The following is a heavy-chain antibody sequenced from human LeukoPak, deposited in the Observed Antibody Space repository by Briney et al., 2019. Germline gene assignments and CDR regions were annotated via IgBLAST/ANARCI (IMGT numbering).Heavy chain of an antibody. V-gene: IGHV4-34*01. CDR1: GGSFSGYY. CDR2: INHSGST. CDR3: ARGNAD. J-gene: IGHJ4*02. Sequence: SETLSLTCAVYGGSFSGYYWSWIRQPPGKGLEWIGEINHSGSTNYNPSLKSRVTISVDTSKNQFSLKLSSVTAADTAVYYCARGNADWGQGTLVTVSS.